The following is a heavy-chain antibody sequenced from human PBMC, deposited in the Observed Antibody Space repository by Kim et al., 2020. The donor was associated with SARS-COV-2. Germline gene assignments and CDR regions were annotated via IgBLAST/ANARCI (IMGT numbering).Heavy chain of an antibody. D-gene: IGHD1-26*01. CDR2: ITGSGAHT. J-gene: IGHJ2*01. Sequence: GGSLRLSCAASGFTFSNYAMSWVRQAPGKGLEWVSAITGSGAHTFYAGSVQGRYTISRDNSKSTLWLQMGSLGAEDTALYYCAKTWGVAEPGRPGGYFDLWGRGTLVTVST. CDR1: GFTFSNYA. V-gene: IGHV3-23*01. CDR3: AKTWGVAEPGRPGGYFDL.